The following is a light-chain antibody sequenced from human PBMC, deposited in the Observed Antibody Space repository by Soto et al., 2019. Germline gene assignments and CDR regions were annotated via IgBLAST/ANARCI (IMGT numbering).Light chain of an antibody. CDR1: QSIGSN. CDR2: GAS. CDR3: QQYGNSLWT. J-gene: IGKJ1*01. Sequence: EIVMTQSPSTLSVSPGERATLSCRASQSIGSNLAWYQQKPGQAPRLVIYGASSRATGIPDRFSGSGSGTDFTLTISRLEPEDFAVYYCQQYGNSLWTFGQGTKVDIK. V-gene: IGKV3-20*01.